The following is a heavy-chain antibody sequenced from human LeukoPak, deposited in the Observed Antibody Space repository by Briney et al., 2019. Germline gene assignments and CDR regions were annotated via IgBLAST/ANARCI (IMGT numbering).Heavy chain of an antibody. Sequence: PSETLSLTCAVYGGSFSGYYWSWIRQPPGKGLEWIGEINHSGRTNYNPSLKSRVSISVDTSKNQFSLKLSSVTAADTAVYYCATLGVRSDWGQGTLVTVSS. V-gene: IGHV4-34*01. CDR2: INHSGRT. D-gene: IGHD3-10*01. CDR3: ATLGVRSD. J-gene: IGHJ4*02. CDR1: GGSFSGYY.